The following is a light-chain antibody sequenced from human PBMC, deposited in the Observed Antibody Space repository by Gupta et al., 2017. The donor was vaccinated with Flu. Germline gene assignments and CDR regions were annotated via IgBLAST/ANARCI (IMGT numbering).Light chain of an antibody. CDR3: RRHNFYFLA. J-gene: IGKJ1*01. Sequence: DIQMTQSPSSVSASVGDRVTITCRASQDITNELDWYQQKPGKAPKRLISDASNLQAGVPSRFGGSGFGTEFTLTIIILHPEDLTTYYCRRHNFYFLAFGQGTKVEIK. V-gene: IGKV1-17*01. CDR1: QDITNE. CDR2: DAS.